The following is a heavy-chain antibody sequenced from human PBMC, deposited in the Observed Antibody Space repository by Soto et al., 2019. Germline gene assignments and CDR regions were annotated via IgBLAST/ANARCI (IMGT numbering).Heavy chain of an antibody. Sequence: EVQLVESGGGLVKPGGSLTLACSASGFTFSNMWMSWVRQGPGKGPEWVGRIKSESDGGTIHYAAPGRGRFIISRDDSKDMVFLQMNSLKIEDTGVYYCTTSPDIAVVPTAGHYDAFDVWGQGTMVTVSS. CDR3: TTSPDIAVVPTAGHYDAFDV. V-gene: IGHV3-15*01. CDR2: IKSESDGGTI. D-gene: IGHD6-19*01. CDR1: GFTFSNMW. J-gene: IGHJ3*01.